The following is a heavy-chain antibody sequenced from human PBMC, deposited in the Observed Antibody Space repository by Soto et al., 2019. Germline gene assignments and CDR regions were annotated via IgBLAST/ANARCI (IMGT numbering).Heavy chain of an antibody. CDR3: ARHPERIAQIGWFDP. CDR2: IKQDGSEK. Sequence: PGGSLRLSCAASGFTFSSYWMSWLRQAPGKGLEWVANIKQDGSEKYYVDSVKGRFTISRDNAENSLYLQMNSLRAEDTAVYYCARHPERIAQIGWFDPWGQGTLVTVSS. J-gene: IGHJ5*02. V-gene: IGHV3-7*01. CDR1: GFTFSSYW. D-gene: IGHD6-13*01.